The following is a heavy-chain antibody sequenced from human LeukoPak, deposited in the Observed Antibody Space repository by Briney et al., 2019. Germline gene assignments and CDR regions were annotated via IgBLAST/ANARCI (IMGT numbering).Heavy chain of an antibody. CDR3: ARENGGGYYDSSGLDY. CDR1: GFTFSSYW. J-gene: IGHJ4*02. V-gene: IGHV3-7*01. D-gene: IGHD3-22*01. Sequence: GGSLRLSCTSSGFTFSSYWMSWVRQAPGKGPEWVAHIKENGNEQYYADSVKGRFTISRDNAKNSLYLQMNSLRAEDTAVYYCARENGGGYYDSSGLDYWGQGTLVTVSS. CDR2: IKENGNEQ.